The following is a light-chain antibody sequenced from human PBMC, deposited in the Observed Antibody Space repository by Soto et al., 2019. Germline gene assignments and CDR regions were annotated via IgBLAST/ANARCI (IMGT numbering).Light chain of an antibody. CDR1: QSVSNN. Sequence: EILMTQSPATLSVSPGDRATLSCRASQSVSNNLAWYQQKPGQAPRLLIYDASNRATGIPARFSGSGSGTDFTLTISSLEPEDFAVYYCQQRSNWPRVTFGPGTKVDIK. CDR3: QQRSNWPRVT. CDR2: DAS. J-gene: IGKJ3*01. V-gene: IGKV3-11*01.